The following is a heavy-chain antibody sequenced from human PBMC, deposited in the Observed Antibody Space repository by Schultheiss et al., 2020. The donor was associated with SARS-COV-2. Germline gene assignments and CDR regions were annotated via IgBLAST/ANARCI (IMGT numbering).Heavy chain of an antibody. V-gene: IGHV3-74*01. CDR3: AREVVSGAAGTGNWFDP. D-gene: IGHD6-13*01. CDR1: GFTFSSHW. CDR2: INSDGSST. J-gene: IGHJ5*02. Sequence: GESLKISCAASGFTFSSHWMHWVRQAPGKGLVWVSRINSDGSSTTYADSVKGRFTISRDNAKNTLYLQMNSLRAEDTAVYYCAREVVSGAAGTGNWFDPWGQGTLVTVSS.